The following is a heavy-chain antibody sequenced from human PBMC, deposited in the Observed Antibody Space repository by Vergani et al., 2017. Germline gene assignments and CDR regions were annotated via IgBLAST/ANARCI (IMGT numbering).Heavy chain of an antibody. CDR1: GYTFTSYY. V-gene: IGHV1-46*01. J-gene: IGHJ5*02. CDR3: ARRGMPSYYDFWSGPFDP. Sequence: QVQLVQSGAEVKKPGASVKVSCKASGYTFTSYYMHWVRQAPGQGLEWMGIINPSGGSTSYAQKFQGRVTITADEATSTAYMELSSLRSEDTAVYYCARRGMPSYYDFWSGPFDPWGQGTLVTVSS. CDR2: INPSGGST. D-gene: IGHD3-3*01.